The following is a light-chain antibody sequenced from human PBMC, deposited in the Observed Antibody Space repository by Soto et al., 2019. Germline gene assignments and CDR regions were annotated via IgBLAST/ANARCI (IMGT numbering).Light chain of an antibody. CDR2: AAS. Sequence: DIQMTQSPSSLSASVGDRVTITGRASQSSSTNLNWYPTKPGKAPKLLIHAASSLQSGVPSRFSGSRSGTHFTLTINSLQPDYFAPYYCQQSYSNPPDTLVQGTKLEIK. CDR1: QSSSTN. CDR3: QQSYSNPPDT. V-gene: IGKV1-39*01. J-gene: IGKJ2*01.